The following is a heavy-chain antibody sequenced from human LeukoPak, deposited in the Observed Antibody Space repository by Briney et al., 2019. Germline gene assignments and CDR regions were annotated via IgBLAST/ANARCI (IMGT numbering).Heavy chain of an antibody. V-gene: IGHV3-53*01. CDR1: GFTVSSNY. J-gene: IGHJ3*02. Sequence: PGGSLRLSCAASGFTVSSNYMSWVRQAPGKGLEWVSVIYSGGSTYYADSVKGRFTISRDNSKNTLYLQMNSLRAEDTAVYYCARGEDSSGYYYINAFDIWGQGTMVTVSS. D-gene: IGHD3-22*01. CDR3: ARGEDSSGYYYINAFDI. CDR2: IYSGGST.